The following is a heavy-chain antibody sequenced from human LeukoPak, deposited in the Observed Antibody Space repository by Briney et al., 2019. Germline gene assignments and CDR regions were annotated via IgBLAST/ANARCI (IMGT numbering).Heavy chain of an antibody. CDR3: VKGGYFSFDM. D-gene: IGHD2-2*03. V-gene: IGHV3-23*01. J-gene: IGHJ3*02. Sequence: GRSLRLSCAASGFTFITHDMSWVRQTPGKGLEWVSGISGSHAGRLGTTYYADSVQGRFTISRDNSNNALYLQMHSLRAEDTAMYFCVKGGYFSFDMWGQGTKVTVSS. CDR2: ISGSHAGRLGTT. CDR1: GFTFITHD.